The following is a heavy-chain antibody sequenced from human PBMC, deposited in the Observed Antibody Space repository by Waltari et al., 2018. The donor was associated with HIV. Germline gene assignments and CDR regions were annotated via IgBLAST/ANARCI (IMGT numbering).Heavy chain of an antibody. CDR3: AKSPGYCSAGDCHLYGLDV. CDR1: GFPFTNSP. CDR2: ISRRGGST. J-gene: IGHJ6*02. D-gene: IGHD2-15*01. V-gene: IGHV3-23*01. Sequence: EVQLLESGGGLVQPGGSLRLSCAASGFPFTNSPIPWGGQAPGKGMEWVSAISRRGGSTYYADSVKGRFTISRDISKNTLYLQMNSLRVEDAAIYYCAKSPGYCSAGDCHLYGLDVWGLGTTVTVSS.